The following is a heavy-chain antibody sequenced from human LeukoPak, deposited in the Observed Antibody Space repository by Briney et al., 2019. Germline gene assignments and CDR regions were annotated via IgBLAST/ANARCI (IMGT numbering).Heavy chain of an antibody. V-gene: IGHV4-59*08. D-gene: IGHD2-15*01. CDR3: ARLAHYCSGGSSPGWFDP. Sequence: SETLSLTCTVSGGSISSYYWSWIRQPPVKGLEWIGYIYYSGSTNYNPSLKSRVTISVDTSKNQFSLKLSSVTAADTAVYYCARLAHYCSGGSSPGWFDPWGQGTLVTVSS. J-gene: IGHJ5*02. CDR2: IYYSGST. CDR1: GGSISSYY.